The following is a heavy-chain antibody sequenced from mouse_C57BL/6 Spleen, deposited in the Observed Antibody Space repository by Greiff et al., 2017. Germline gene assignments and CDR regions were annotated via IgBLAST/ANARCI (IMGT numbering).Heavy chain of an antibody. J-gene: IGHJ2*01. CDR2: ISYDGSN. Sequence: VQLKQSGPGLVKPSQSLSLTCSVTGYSITSGYYWNWIRQFPGNQLEWMGYISYDGSNNYNPSLKNRISITRDTAKNQFFLKLKSVTTEDTATYDCARAPTSPLTGYFDYWGQGTTLTVSS. V-gene: IGHV3-6*01. CDR3: ARAPTSPLTGYFDY. D-gene: IGHD4-1*01. CDR1: GYSITSGYY.